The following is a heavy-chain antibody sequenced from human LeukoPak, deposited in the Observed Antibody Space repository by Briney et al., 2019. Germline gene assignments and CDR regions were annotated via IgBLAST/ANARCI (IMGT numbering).Heavy chain of an antibody. J-gene: IGHJ6*03. CDR1: GFTFSSYE. CDR3: AELGITMIGGV. D-gene: IGHD3-10*02. Sequence: GGSLRLSCAASGFTFSSYEMNWVRQAPGKGLEWVSYISSSGSTIYYADSVKGRFTISRDNAKNLLYLQMNSLRAEDTAVYYCAELGITMIGGVWGKGTTVTIS. V-gene: IGHV3-48*03. CDR2: ISSSGSTI.